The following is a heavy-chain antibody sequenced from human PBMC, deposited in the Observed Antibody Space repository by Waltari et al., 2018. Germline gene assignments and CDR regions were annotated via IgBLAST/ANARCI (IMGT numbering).Heavy chain of an antibody. J-gene: IGHJ2*01. V-gene: IGHV1-69*12. CDR3: ARRTSSGLGARYFDL. D-gene: IGHD3-22*01. CDR2: IIPIFGTA. Sequence: QVQLVQSGAEVKKPGSAVKVSRKASGGTFSSHAISRGRQAPGQGLEWMGGIIPIFGTANYAQKFQGRVTITADESTSTAYMELSSLRSEDTAVYYCARRTSSGLGARYFDLWGRGTLVTVSS. CDR1: GGTFSSHA.